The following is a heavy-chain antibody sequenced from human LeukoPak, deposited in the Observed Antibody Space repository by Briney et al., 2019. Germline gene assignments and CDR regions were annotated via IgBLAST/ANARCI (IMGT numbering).Heavy chain of an antibody. D-gene: IGHD3-22*01. CDR2: INPNSGGT. CDR1: GYTFTSYD. Sequence: GASVKVSCKASGYTFTSYDINWVRQAPGQGLEWMGWINPNSGGTNYAQKFQGRVTMTRDTSISTAYMELSRLRSDDTAVYYCARPYDSSGYYYLDYWGQGTLVTVSS. CDR3: ARPYDSSGYYYLDY. V-gene: IGHV1-2*02. J-gene: IGHJ4*02.